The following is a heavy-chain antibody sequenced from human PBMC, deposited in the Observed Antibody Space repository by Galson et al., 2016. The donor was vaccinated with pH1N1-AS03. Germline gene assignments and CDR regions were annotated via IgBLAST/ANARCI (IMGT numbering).Heavy chain of an antibody. CDR1: GFTVSSNY. J-gene: IGHJ4*02. CDR2: TYSGGIT. V-gene: IGHV3-53*01. D-gene: IGHD2-2*01. Sequence: SLRLSCAASGFTVSSNYMSWVRQAPGKGLEWVSVTYSGGITYYADSVKGRFTISRDSSKNTLYLQMNSLRAGDTAVYYCARLRVVVVPAALGGSDYFDSWGQGTLVTVSS. CDR3: ARLRVVVVPAALGGSDYFDS.